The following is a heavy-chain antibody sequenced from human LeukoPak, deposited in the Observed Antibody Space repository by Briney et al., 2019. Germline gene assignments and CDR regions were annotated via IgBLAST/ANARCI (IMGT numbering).Heavy chain of an antibody. Sequence: PGRSLRLSCAASGFTFSSYAMSWVRQAPGKGLEWVSAISGSGGSTYYADSVKGRFTISRDNSKNTLYLQMNSLRAEDTAVYYCAKDLASGDQGEDAFDIWGQGTMVTVSS. V-gene: IGHV3-23*01. CDR1: GFTFSSYA. D-gene: IGHD4-17*01. J-gene: IGHJ3*02. CDR2: ISGSGGST. CDR3: AKDLASGDQGEDAFDI.